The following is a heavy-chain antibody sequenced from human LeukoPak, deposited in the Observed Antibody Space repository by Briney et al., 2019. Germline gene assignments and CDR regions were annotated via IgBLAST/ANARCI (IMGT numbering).Heavy chain of an antibody. V-gene: IGHV4-59*01. D-gene: IGHD3-22*01. CDR2: IYYSGST. CDR3: ARSTYYYDSGGPYFDY. CDR1: GDSMSSDY. J-gene: IGHJ4*02. Sequence: SETLSLTCTVSGDSMSSDYWNWIRQPPGKGLEWIGYIYYSGSTNHNPSLKRRVTISADTSKNLFTLKLNSVTAADTAVYYCARSTYYYDSGGPYFDYGDQGSLVTVP.